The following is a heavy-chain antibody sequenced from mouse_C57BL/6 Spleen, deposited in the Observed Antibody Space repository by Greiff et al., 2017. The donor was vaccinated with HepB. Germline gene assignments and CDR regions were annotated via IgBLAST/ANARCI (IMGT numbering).Heavy chain of an antibody. V-gene: IGHV1-80*01. J-gene: IGHJ2*01. CDR1: GYAFSSYW. D-gene: IGHD2-3*01. CDR3: ARSTDDGYYEEVLYY. CDR2: IYPGDGDT. Sequence: VKLMESGAELVKPGASVKISCKASGYAFSSYWMNWVKQRPGKGLEWIGQIYPGDGDTNYNGKFKGKATLTADKSSSTAYMQLSSLTSEDSAVYFCARSTDDGYYEEVLYYWGQGTTLTVSS.